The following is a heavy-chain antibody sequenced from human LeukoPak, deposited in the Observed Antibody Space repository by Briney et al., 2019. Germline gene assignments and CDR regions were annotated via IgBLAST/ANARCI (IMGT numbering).Heavy chain of an antibody. J-gene: IGHJ4*02. CDR3: ARHPAYGQFDY. CDR2: IYYSGST. Sequence: SSETLSLTCTVSGGSISGYYWSWIRQPPGKGLEWIGYIYYSGSTDYNSSLQSRVAISVDTSKNQFSLKLTSVTAADMAVYYCARHPAYGQFDYWGQGTLVTVSS. D-gene: IGHD2-21*01. CDR1: GGSISGYY. V-gene: IGHV4-59*08.